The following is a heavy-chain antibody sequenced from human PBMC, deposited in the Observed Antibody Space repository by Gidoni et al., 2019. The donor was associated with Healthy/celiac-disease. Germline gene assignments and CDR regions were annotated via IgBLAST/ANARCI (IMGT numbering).Heavy chain of an antibody. CDR3: AKSPSRGYSYGPWGY. CDR1: GFPFSSYA. J-gene: IGHJ4*02. D-gene: IGHD5-18*01. Sequence: EVPLLESGCVLVQPGWSLSLSCAASGFPFSSYAMSWVRKAPGKGLAWVSAISGSGGSTYYADSVKGRFTISRDNSKNTLYLQMNSLRAEDTAVYYCAKSPSRGYSYGPWGYGGQGTLGTVSS. CDR2: ISGSGGST. V-gene: IGHV3-23*01.